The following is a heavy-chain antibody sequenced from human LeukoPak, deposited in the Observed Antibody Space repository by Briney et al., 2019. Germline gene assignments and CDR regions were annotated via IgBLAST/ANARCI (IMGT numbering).Heavy chain of an antibody. CDR2: IRSKSNSYAT. CDR1: GFTFSDSS. Sequence: PGGSLRLSRAASGFTFSDSSIHWVRQASGKGLEWVGRIRSKSNSYATAYAASLKGRFTISRDDSKNTAYLQMNSLKTEDTAVYYCSRRFRKDDSSGYVDYWGQGTLVTVSS. D-gene: IGHD3-22*01. J-gene: IGHJ4*02. CDR3: SRRFRKDDSSGYVDY. V-gene: IGHV3-73*01.